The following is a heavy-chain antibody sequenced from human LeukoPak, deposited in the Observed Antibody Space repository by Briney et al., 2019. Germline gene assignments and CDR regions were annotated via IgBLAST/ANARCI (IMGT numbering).Heavy chain of an antibody. CDR3: ARNSCSGGSCYDNRGYFDY. V-gene: IGHV4-4*07. D-gene: IGHD2-15*01. CDR1: GGSISSYY. J-gene: IGHJ4*02. CDR2: IYTSGST. Sequence: SETLSLTCTVSGGSISSYYWSWIRQPAGKGLEWIGRIYTSGSTNYNPSLKSRVTISVDTSKNQFSLKLSSVTAADTAVYFCARNSCSGGSCYDNRGYFDYWGQGTLVTVSS.